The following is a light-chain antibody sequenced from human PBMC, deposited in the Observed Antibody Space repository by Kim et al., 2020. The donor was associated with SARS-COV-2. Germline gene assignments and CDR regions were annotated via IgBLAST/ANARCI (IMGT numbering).Light chain of an antibody. CDR2: YDS. V-gene: IGLV3-21*04. CDR3: QVWDSSSDHPVV. Sequence: PGKTARITCGGNNIGSKSVHWYQQKPGQAPVLVIYYDSDWPSGIPERFSGSNSGNTATLTISRVEAGDEADYYCQVWDSSSDHPVVFGGGTKLTVL. J-gene: IGLJ2*01. CDR1: NIGSKS.